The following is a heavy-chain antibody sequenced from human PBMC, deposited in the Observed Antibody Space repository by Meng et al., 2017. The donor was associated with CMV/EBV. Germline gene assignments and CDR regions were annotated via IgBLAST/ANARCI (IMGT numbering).Heavy chain of an antibody. Sequence: GESLKISCAASGFTVSSYEMNRVRQAPGKGLEWVSYISSSGSTIYYADSVKGRFTISRDNAKNSLYLQMNSLRAEDTAVYYCAREYSSSSVFDYWGQGTLVTVSS. J-gene: IGHJ4*02. CDR2: ISSSGSTI. CDR1: GFTVSSYE. D-gene: IGHD6-6*01. CDR3: AREYSSSSVFDY. V-gene: IGHV3-48*03.